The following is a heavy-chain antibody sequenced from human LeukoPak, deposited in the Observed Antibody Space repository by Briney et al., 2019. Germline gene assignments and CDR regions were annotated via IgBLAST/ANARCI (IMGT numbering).Heavy chain of an antibody. CDR1: GESFSGHY. CDR2: INHSGST. Sequence: SETLSLTCAVYGESFSGHYWSWIRQPPGKGLEWIGEINHSGSTNHNPSLKSRVTMAVDTSKSHFSLRLGSVTAADTALYYCARHRQQLVPGALDYWGQGTLVTVSS. J-gene: IGHJ4*02. D-gene: IGHD6-13*01. V-gene: IGHV4-34*01. CDR3: ARHRQQLVPGALDY.